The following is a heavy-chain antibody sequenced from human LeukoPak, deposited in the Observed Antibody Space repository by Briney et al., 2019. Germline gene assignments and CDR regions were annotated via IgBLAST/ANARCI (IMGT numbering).Heavy chain of an antibody. CDR3: AREQALYGMDV. Sequence: MPGGSLRLSCAASGFTFSSYSMNWVRQAPGKGLECVSSISSSSSYIYYADSVKGRFTISRDNAKNSLYLQMNSLRAEDTAVYYCAREQALYGMDVWGQGTTVTVSS. CDR1: GFTFSSYS. J-gene: IGHJ6*02. D-gene: IGHD6-6*01. V-gene: IGHV3-21*01. CDR2: ISSSSSYI.